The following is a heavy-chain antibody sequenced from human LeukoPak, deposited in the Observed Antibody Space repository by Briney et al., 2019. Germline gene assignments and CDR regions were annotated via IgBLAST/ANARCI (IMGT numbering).Heavy chain of an antibody. Sequence: PSETLSLTCTVSGGSLSSSPYYWGWIRQPPGKGLEWIGSIYYSGTTHYSPSLESRVTISVDTSKNQFSLKLASVTAADTAIYYCGKGAGGFSYYNGFDPWGQGTLVTVSS. CDR1: GGSLSSSPYY. CDR2: IYYSGTT. CDR3: GKGAGGFSYYNGFDP. V-gene: IGHV4-39*07. D-gene: IGHD5-18*01. J-gene: IGHJ5*02.